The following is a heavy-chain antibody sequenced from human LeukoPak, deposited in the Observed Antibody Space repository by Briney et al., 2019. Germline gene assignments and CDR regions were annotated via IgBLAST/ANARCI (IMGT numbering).Heavy chain of an antibody. D-gene: IGHD6-13*01. CDR1: GFTFSSYG. CDR2: ISYDGSNK. J-gene: IGHJ4*02. V-gene: IGHV3-30*18. CDR3: AKDQQGFDY. Sequence: GRYLRLSCAASGFTFSSYGMHWVRQAPGKGLEWVAVISYDGSNKYYADSVKGRFTISRDNSKNTLYLQMNSLRAEDTAVYYCAKDQQGFDYWGQGTLVTVSS.